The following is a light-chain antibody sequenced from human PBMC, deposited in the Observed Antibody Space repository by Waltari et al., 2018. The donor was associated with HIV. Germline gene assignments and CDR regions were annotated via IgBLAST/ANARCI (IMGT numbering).Light chain of an antibody. CDR3: CSYAGSSTPYV. CDR2: EVS. CDR1: SSVVGSYNL. Sequence: QPALTQPAPVSGSPGQSITISLTGTSSVVGSYNLFSWYQKHPGKAPNLMIYEVSKRPSGVSNRFSGSKSGNTASLTISGLQAEDEADYYCCSYAGSSTPYVFGTGTKVTVL. J-gene: IGLJ1*01. V-gene: IGLV2-23*02.